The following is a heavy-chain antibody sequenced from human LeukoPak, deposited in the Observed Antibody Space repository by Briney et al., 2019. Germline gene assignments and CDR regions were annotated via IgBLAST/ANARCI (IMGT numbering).Heavy chain of an antibody. CDR3: ASGYDSYYFDY. J-gene: IGHJ4*02. CDR1: AFTFRTYS. CDR2: ISGSSSYI. V-gene: IGHV3-21*06. D-gene: IGHD5-12*01. Sequence: PGGSLRLSCAASAFTFRTYSMNWVRQAPGKGLEWVSYISGSSSYIYYADSVKGRFTISRDNAKNSLYLQMNSLRAEDTAVYYCASGYDSYYFDYWGQGTLVTVSS.